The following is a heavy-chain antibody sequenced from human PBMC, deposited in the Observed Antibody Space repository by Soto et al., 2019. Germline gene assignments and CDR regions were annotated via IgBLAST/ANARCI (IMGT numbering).Heavy chain of an antibody. CDR3: AQDRTAILAEVSWLES. D-gene: IGHD5-12*01. CDR2: ISYDGSNK. Sequence: QVLLVESGGGVVQPGGSLTLSCVGSGFTFNSHGMHWVRQAPGKGLEWVAVISYDGSNKYYEESVKGRFSISRANSRNPVYLQLNSLRAEDTALYYCAQDRTAILAEVSWLESWGQGTLVTVSA. V-gene: IGHV3-30*18. J-gene: IGHJ5*02. CDR1: GFTFNSHG.